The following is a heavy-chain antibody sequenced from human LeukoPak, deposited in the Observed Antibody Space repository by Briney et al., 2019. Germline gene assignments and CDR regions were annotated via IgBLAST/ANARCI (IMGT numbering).Heavy chain of an antibody. CDR3: ARTVGRRGVLRFLEWLLYFDY. J-gene: IGHJ4*02. V-gene: IGHV4-34*01. CDR1: FSHYG. CDR2: INHSVST. Sequence: FSHYGMNWVRQAPGKGLEWIGEINHSVSTNYNPSLKSRVTISVDTSKNQFSLKLSSVTAADTAVYYCARTVGRRGVLRFLEWLLYFDYWGQGTRVTVSS. D-gene: IGHD3-3*01.